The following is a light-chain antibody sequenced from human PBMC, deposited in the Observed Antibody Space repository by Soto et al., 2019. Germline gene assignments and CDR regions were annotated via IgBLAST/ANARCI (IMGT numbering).Light chain of an antibody. Sequence: DIVMTQSPDSLAVSLGERATINCKSSQTVLYSSNKKNHLAWYLQKPGQSPQVLIYMGSKRASGVPDRFSGSGSGTYFTLKISRVEAEDAGVYYCMQALQTPRTFGQGTKVDIK. V-gene: IGKV2-28*01. CDR2: MGS. J-gene: IGKJ1*01. CDR1: QTVLYSSNKKNH. CDR3: MQALQTPRT.